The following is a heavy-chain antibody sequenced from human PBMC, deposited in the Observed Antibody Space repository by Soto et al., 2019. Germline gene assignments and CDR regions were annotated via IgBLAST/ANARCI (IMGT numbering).Heavy chain of an antibody. J-gene: IGHJ4*02. CDR3: VREFSPGLFEY. V-gene: IGHV1-46*01. CDR2: IVPASGGA. CDR1: GYTFTNYY. Sequence: ASVKVSCKASGYTFTNYYMHWVRQAPGQGLEWMGFIVPASGGAGYTEKFLGRMTISRNTSTTTVYMELSSLRFEDTAVYYCVREFSPGLFEYWGQGTLVTVSS.